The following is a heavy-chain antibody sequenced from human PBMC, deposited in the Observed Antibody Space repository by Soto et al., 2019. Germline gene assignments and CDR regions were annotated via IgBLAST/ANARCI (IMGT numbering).Heavy chain of an antibody. CDR2: FSDSGST. Sequence: QVQLQQWGAGLLKPSETLSLICAVYGESFSGNYRSWIRQPPGKGLEWIGEFSDSGSTNYNPSLKSRVTISEDMSKSQFSLKLSSVTAADTAVYYCARGNFYYGMDVWGQGTTVTVSS. CDR3: ARGNFYYGMDV. J-gene: IGHJ6*02. V-gene: IGHV4-34*01. CDR1: GESFSGNY.